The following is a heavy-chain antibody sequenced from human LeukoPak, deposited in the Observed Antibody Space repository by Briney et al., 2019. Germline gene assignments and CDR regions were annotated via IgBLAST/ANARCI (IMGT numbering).Heavy chain of an antibody. D-gene: IGHD6-6*01. Sequence: PSETLSLTCAVYGGSFSGYYWSWIRQPPGKGLEWIGEINHSGSTNYNPSLKSRVTISVDTSKNQFSLKLSSVTAADTAVYYCARSRRLVSSYYYYMDVWGKGTTVTVSS. CDR2: INHSGST. CDR1: GGSFSGYY. V-gene: IGHV4-34*01. CDR3: ARSRRLVSSYYYYMDV. J-gene: IGHJ6*03.